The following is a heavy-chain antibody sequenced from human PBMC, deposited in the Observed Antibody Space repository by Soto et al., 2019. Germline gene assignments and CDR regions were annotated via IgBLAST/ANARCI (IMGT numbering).Heavy chain of an antibody. J-gene: IGHJ4*02. D-gene: IGHD6-13*01. CDR3: ARAQQQLVYFDY. Sequence: SETLSLTCTVSGGSISSGDYYWSWIRQPPVKGLEWIGYIYYSGSTYYNPSLKSRVTISVDTSKNQFSLKLSSVTAADTAVYYCARAQQQLVYFDYWGKGTLVTAPQ. V-gene: IGHV4-30-4*01. CDR1: GGSISSGDYY. CDR2: IYYSGST.